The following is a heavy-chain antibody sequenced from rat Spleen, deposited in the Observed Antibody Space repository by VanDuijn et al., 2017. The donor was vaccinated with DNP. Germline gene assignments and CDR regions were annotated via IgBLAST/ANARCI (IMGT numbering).Heavy chain of an antibody. CDR1: GYSITSNY. J-gene: IGHJ3*01. V-gene: IGHV3-1*01. Sequence: EVQLQESGPGLVKPSQSLSLTCSVTGYSITSNYWGWIRKFPGNKMEWMGYISYSGSTSYNPSLKSRISITRDTSKNQFFLQLNSVTTEDTATYYCASQEWFAYWGQGTLVTVSS. CDR2: ISYSGST. CDR3: ASQEWFAY.